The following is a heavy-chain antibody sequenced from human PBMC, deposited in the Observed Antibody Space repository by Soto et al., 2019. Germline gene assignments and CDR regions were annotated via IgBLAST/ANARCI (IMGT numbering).Heavy chain of an antibody. CDR2: INQSGSS. D-gene: IGHD6-13*01. J-gene: IGHJ4*02. CDR1: GGSFSTYF. Sequence: PSETLSLTCSVDGGSFSTYFWTWVRQPPGKGLEWIGEINQSGSSSYNPSLESRVSISVDTSKKQFSPKLSSVTAADTAVYYCARERRVVGGYSSSWYDYFDSWGQGTLVTVSS. V-gene: IGHV4-34*01. CDR3: ARERRVVGGYSSSWYDYFDS.